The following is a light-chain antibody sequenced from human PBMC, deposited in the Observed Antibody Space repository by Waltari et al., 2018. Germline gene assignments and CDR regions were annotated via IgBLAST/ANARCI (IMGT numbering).Light chain of an antibody. CDR1: SSDVGAYNY. CDR2: DVS. Sequence: QSALTQPASVSGSPGQSISISCTGTSSDVGAYNYVSWYQQHPGKAPRLIIFDVSSRPSGVSSRFSGSKSGNTAFLTISGLQGEDEAKYYCASYISYSTLELFGGGTSLTVL. V-gene: IGLV2-14*03. CDR3: ASYISYSTLEL. J-gene: IGLJ3*02.